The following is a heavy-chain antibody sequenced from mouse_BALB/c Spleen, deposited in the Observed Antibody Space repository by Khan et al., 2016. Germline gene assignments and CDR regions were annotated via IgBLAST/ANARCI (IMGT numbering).Heavy chain of an antibody. CDR3: ARAGYYGYLAY. D-gene: IGHD1-1*01. V-gene: IGHV4-1*02. CDR2: INPDSRTI. J-gene: IGHJ3*01. CDR1: GFDFRRYW. Sequence: EVQLQESGGGLVQPGGSLKLSCAASGFDFRRYWMSWVRQAPGKGLEWIGEINPDSRTINDSPSLKDKFTIYRDNAKSTLYLQMSKVTSEDTALYYCARAGYYGYLAYWGQGTLVSVSA.